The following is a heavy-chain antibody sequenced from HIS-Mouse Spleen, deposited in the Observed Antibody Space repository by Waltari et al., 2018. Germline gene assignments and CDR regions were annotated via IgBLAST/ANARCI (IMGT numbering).Heavy chain of an antibody. CDR1: GGSISSSSYY. CDR2: TCYSGST. CDR3: AREIPYSSSWYDWYFDL. J-gene: IGHJ2*01. D-gene: IGHD6-13*01. Sequence: QLQLQESGPGLVKPSETLSLTCTVSGGSISSSSYYWGWIRQPPGKGRGWIGGTCYSGSTYYNPSLKSRVTISVDTSKNQFSLTLSSVTAADTAVYYCAREIPYSSSWYDWYFDLWGRGTLVTVSS. V-gene: IGHV4-39*07.